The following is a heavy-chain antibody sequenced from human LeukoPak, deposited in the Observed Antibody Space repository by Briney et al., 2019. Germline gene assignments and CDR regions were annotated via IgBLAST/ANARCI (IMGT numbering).Heavy chain of an antibody. CDR3: ARAGYYYGSGSYHRLVDY. D-gene: IGHD3-10*01. J-gene: IGHJ4*02. Sequence: GGSLRLSCAASGFTVSDYYMSWIRQAPGKGLEWVSYISSSGSTIYYADSVKGRFTISRDNAKNSLYLQMNSLRAEDTAVYYCARAGYYYGSGSYHRLVDYWGQGTLVTVSS. CDR1: GFTVSDYY. CDR2: ISSSGSTI. V-gene: IGHV3-11*01.